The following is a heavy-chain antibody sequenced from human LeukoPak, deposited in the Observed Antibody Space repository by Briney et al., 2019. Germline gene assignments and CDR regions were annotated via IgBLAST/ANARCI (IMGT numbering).Heavy chain of an antibody. V-gene: IGHV3-23*01. CDR1: GFTFSSYA. Sequence: GGSLRLSCAASGFTFSSYAMSWVRQAPGKGLEWVSAISGSGGSTYHADSVKGRFTISRDNSKNTLYLQMNSLRAEDTAVYYCAKDPLYSSSWFWFDPWGQGTLVTVSS. D-gene: IGHD6-13*01. CDR2: ISGSGGST. CDR3: AKDPLYSSSWFWFDP. J-gene: IGHJ5*02.